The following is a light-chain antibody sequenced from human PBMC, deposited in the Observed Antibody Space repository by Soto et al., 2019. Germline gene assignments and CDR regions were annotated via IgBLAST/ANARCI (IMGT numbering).Light chain of an antibody. J-gene: IGLJ2*01. Sequence: QSVLTQPASVSGSPGQSITISCTGTSSDVGGYKYVSWYQQHAGKAPKLMIYDVSNRPSGVSNRFSGSKSGNTASLTISGLQAEDDADDYCSSYPISSTRYVGFGGGTKLTVL. CDR2: DVS. CDR3: SSYPISSTRYVG. CDR1: SSDVGGYKY. V-gene: IGLV2-14*01.